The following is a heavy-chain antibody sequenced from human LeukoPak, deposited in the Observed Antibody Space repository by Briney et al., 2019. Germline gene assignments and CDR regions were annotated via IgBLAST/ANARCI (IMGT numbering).Heavy chain of an antibody. J-gene: IGHJ6*02. V-gene: IGHV3-21*01. CDR2: ISGSTTYI. Sequence: PGGSLRLSCAASGFTFSSYSMNWVRQAPGKGLEWVSSISGSTTYIYYADSVEGRFTISRDNANNSLYLQMNSLRAEDTAVYYCAAQAGTGPYYYYGLDVWGQGSTVTVSS. D-gene: IGHD6-19*01. CDR1: GFTFSSYS. CDR3: AAQAGTGPYYYYGLDV.